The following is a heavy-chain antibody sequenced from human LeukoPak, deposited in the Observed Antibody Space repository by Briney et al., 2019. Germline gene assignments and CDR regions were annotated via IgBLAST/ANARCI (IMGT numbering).Heavy chain of an antibody. CDR3: ARGMERYDYVWGSYPRGGNFGY. CDR1: GYTFTGYY. CDR2: INPNSGGT. Sequence: ASVKVSCKASGYTFTGYYMHWVRQAPGQGLEWMGWINPNSGGTNYAQKFQGRVTMTRDTSISTAYMELSRLRSDDTAVYYCARGMERYDYVWGSYPRGGNFGYWGQGTLVTVSS. D-gene: IGHD3-16*02. V-gene: IGHV1-2*02. J-gene: IGHJ4*02.